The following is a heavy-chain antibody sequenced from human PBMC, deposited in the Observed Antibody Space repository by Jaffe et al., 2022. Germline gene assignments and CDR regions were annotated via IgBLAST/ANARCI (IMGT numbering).Heavy chain of an antibody. Sequence: QVQLQESGPGLVKPSETLSLTCAVSGYSISSGHYWGWIRQPPGKGLEWIANIYHGGNTYYNPSLKSRVTISVDTSKNQFSLKLSSVTAADTAMYYCARNLYCSSTTCLGGAYYFENWGQGTLVTVSA. J-gene: IGHJ4*02. CDR3: ARNLYCSSTTCLGGAYYFEN. D-gene: IGHD2-2*01. CDR2: IYHGGNT. CDR1: GYSISSGHY. V-gene: IGHV4-38-2*01.